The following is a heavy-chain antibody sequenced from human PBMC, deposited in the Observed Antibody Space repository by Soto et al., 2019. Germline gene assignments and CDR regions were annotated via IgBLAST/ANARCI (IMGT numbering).Heavy chain of an antibody. CDR3: AREGGAAPGARREWYLDL. CDR2: INPHTGDT. J-gene: IGHJ2*01. Sequence: QVQLVQSGAEVKKPGASVAVSCKTSGYPLNDFYFPLVRPAPGTGVGWMAWINPHTGDTNTALKFQGRVTMTRDTSINTAFMELTRLSSDDTAVYYCAREGGAAPGARREWYLDLWGRGTLVSVPS. CDR1: GYPLNDFY. V-gene: IGHV1-2*02. D-gene: IGHD6-25*01.